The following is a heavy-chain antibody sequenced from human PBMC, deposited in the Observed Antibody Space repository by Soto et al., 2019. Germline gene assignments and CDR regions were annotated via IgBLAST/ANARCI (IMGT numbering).Heavy chain of an antibody. CDR3: ARSGTLDY. CDR2: ISASGSST. D-gene: IGHD6-25*01. V-gene: IGHV3-23*01. CDR1: GFTFSTYA. Sequence: EVQLLESGGGVVQPGGSLRLSCAASGFTFSTYAMHWVRQAPGKGLEWVSAISASGSSTYYASSVKGRFTISRDNSKNTVYLQMNSLRVDDTAVYYCARSGTLDYWGQGTLVTVSS. J-gene: IGHJ4*02.